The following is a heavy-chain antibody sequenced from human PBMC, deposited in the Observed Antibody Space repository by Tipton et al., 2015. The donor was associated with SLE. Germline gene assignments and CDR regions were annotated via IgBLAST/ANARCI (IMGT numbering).Heavy chain of an antibody. CDR2: IYYSGST. CDR3: ARAGGYDYYYSGMDV. J-gene: IGHJ6*02. CDR1: GGYVSSGSYY. V-gene: IGHV4-39*07. Sequence: TLSLTCTVSGGYVSSGSYYWAWIRQPPGKGPEWIGTIYYSGSTYYYPSLKSRATISVGTSRNQFSLNLNSVTAADTAVYYCARAGGYDYYYSGMDVWGQGTTVTVSS. D-gene: IGHD5-12*01.